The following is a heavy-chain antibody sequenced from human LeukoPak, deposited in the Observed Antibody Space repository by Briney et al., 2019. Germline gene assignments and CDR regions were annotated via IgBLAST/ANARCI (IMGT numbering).Heavy chain of an antibody. V-gene: IGHV1-2*02. CDR1: GYTFTGYY. CDR3: ARARFRSIVGAISEVNY. J-gene: IGHJ4*02. CDR2: INPNSGGT. Sequence: ASVKVSCKVSGYTFTGYYMHWVRQAPGQGLEWMGWINPNSGGTNYAQKFQGRVTMTRDTSISTAYMELSRLRSDDTAVYYCARARFRSIVGAISEVNYWGQGTLVTVSS. D-gene: IGHD1-26*01.